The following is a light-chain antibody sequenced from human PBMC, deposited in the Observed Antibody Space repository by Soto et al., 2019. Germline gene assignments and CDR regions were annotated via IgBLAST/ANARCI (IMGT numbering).Light chain of an antibody. CDR3: HHRHGWPAT. J-gene: IGKJ1*01. V-gene: IGKV3-11*01. Sequence: EIVLTQSPATLSLSPGERATLSCWASQSVGIKLAWYQQKPGQSPRLLIYDISNRATGIPARFSGSGTETDFTLTIASLEPEDSAVYYCHHRHGWPATFGQGTKVEIK. CDR2: DIS. CDR1: QSVGIK.